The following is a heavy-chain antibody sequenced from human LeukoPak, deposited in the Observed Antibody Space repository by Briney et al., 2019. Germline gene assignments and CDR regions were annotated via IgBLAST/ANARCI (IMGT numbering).Heavy chain of an antibody. J-gene: IGHJ4*02. D-gene: IGHD2/OR15-2a*01. CDR1: GFTFSNAW. CDR2: ITSKSDGDNI. Sequence: GGSLRLSCAASGFTFSNAWMSWVRQAPGRGLEWVGRITSKSDGDNIDYAAPVKGRFTISRDDSKNTLYLQMISLKTEDTAVYYCTTFLSFTNFDYWGQGTLVTVSS. CDR3: TTFLSFTNFDY. V-gene: IGHV3-15*01.